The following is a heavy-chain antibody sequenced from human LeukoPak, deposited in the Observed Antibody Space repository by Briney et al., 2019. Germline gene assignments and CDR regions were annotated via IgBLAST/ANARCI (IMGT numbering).Heavy chain of an antibody. CDR3: AKDQVELGYCSSTSCYTFDY. Sequence: GGSLRLSCAASGFTFSSYAMSWVRQAPGKGLEWVSAIIGSGGSTYYADSVKDRFTISRDNSKNTLYLQMNSLRAEDTAVYYCAKDQVELGYCSSTSCYTFDYWGQGTLVTVSS. CDR2: IIGSGGST. J-gene: IGHJ4*02. V-gene: IGHV3-23*01. D-gene: IGHD2-2*02. CDR1: GFTFSSYA.